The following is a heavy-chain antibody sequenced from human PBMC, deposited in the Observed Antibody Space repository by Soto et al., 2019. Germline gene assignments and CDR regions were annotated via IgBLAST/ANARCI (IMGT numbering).Heavy chain of an antibody. V-gene: IGHV1-3*01. CDR2: INAANGYT. D-gene: IGHD6-19*01. Sequence: QVQLVQSGAEVKKPGASVKVSCKASGYTFTNYGIHWVRQAPGQRLEWMGWINAANGYTKYSQKFQGRVTITRDTSASIAYMEMGSLRSEDTAVYYCARGRAVAGNYWGQGTLVTVSS. CDR3: ARGRAVAGNY. J-gene: IGHJ4*02. CDR1: GYTFTNYG.